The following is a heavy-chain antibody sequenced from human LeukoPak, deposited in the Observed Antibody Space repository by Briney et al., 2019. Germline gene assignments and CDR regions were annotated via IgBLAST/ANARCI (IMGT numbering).Heavy chain of an antibody. V-gene: IGHV1-2*02. CDR2: INPNSGGT. J-gene: IGHJ3*02. D-gene: IGHD3-22*01. CDR1: GYTFTGYC. Sequence: ASVKVSCKASGYTFTGYCMHWVRQAPGQGLEWVGWINPNSGGTNYAQKFQGRVTMTRDTSISTAYMELSRLRSDDTAVYYCARDPLYYYDMAQGKGRAFDIWGQGTMVTVSS. CDR3: ARDPLYYYDMAQGKGRAFDI.